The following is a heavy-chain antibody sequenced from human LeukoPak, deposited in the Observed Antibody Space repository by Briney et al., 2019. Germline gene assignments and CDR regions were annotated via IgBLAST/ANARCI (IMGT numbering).Heavy chain of an antibody. V-gene: IGHV4-4*09. D-gene: IGHD3-10*02. CDR2: IYTSGST. J-gene: IGHJ6*03. CDR1: GVSISSYY. Sequence: SETLSLTCTVSGVSISSYYWSWIRQPPGKGLEWIGYIYTSGSTNYNPSLKSRVTISVDTSKNQFSLKLSSVTAADTAVYYCACSEGYYYYYMDVWGKGPTVTVSS. CDR3: ACSEGYYYYYMDV.